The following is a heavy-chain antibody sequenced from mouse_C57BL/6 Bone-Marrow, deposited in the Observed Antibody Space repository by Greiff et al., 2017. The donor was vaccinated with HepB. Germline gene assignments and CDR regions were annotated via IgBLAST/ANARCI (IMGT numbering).Heavy chain of an antibody. D-gene: IGHD2-2*01. CDR1: GFNIKDDY. CDR3: TTMVTTRWYFDV. CDR2: IDPENGDT. Sequence: EVQLQQSGAELVRPGASVKLSCTASGFNIKDDYMHWVKQRPEQGLEWIGWIDPENGDTEYASKFQGKATITADTSSNTAYLQLSSLTSEDAAVYYCTTMVTTRWYFDVGGRGTAVTVSS. J-gene: IGHJ1*03. V-gene: IGHV14-4*01.